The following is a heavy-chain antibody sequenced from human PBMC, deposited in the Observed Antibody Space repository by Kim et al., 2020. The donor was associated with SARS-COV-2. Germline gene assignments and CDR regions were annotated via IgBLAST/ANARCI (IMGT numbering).Heavy chain of an antibody. J-gene: IGHJ4*02. V-gene: IGHV3-33*01. CDR2: IWYDGSNK. CDR1: GFTFSSYG. Sequence: GGSLRLSCAASGFTFSSYGMHWVRQAPGKGLEWVSVIWYDGSNKYYADSVKGRFTISRDNSKNTLYLQMNSLRAEDTAVYYCAREGAGSSYDYCGQGTLVTVSS. CDR3: AREGAGSSYDY. D-gene: IGHD1-26*01.